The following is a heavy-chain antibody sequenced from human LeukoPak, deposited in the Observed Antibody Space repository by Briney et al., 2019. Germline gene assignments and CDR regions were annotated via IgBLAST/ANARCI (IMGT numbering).Heavy chain of an antibody. D-gene: IGHD3-10*01. CDR2: INPNSGGT. CDR3: AREVTMDRGVITLFDY. V-gene: IGHV1-2*02. J-gene: IGHJ4*02. Sequence: ASVKVSCKASGYTFTGYYMHWVRQAPGQGLERMGWINPNSGGTNYAQTLQGRVTMTRDTSISTAYMELSKMRSDDAAVYYGAREVTMDRGVITLFDYWGQGTLVTVSS. CDR1: GYTFTGYY.